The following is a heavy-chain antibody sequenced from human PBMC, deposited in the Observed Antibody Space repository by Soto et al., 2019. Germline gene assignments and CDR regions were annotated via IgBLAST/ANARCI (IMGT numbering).Heavy chain of an antibody. D-gene: IGHD2-2*01. CDR1: GFAFSGFD. CDR2: ISASGRFK. Sequence: EVQLLESGGGLVQPGGSLRLSCAASGFAFSGFDMSWVRQAPGKGLEWVSAISASGRFKPYADSVRGRFTISRDNFRGTVDLQMNSLRPEDTAVYYCASHQIAICDYWGRGTLVTVSS. V-gene: IGHV3-23*01. J-gene: IGHJ4*02. CDR3: ASHQIAICDY.